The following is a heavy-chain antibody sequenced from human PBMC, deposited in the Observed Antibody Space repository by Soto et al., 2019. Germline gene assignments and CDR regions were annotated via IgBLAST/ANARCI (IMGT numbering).Heavy chain of an antibody. CDR1: GGFFTGYY. V-gene: IGHV4-34*01. Sequence: QVQLQQWGAGLLKPSETLSLTCGVYGGFFTGYYWSWVRQPPGKGLEWIGQINHGRSTKYNPSLKSRVTMSIDTSKNQFSLRLNAVTAADTAVYYCARGQLGNYWGQGIQVTVSS. J-gene: IGHJ4*02. CDR2: INHGRST. CDR3: ARGQLGNY. D-gene: IGHD1-1*01.